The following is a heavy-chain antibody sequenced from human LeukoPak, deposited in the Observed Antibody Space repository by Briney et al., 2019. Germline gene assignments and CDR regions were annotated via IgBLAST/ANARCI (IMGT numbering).Heavy chain of an antibody. D-gene: IGHD6-13*01. V-gene: IGHV3-74*01. CDR2: INTDGSSA. CDR3: ARDRAASDPDY. CDR1: GFTFSSYW. J-gene: IGHJ4*02. Sequence: GGSLRLSCAASGFTFSSYWMYWVRQAPGKGLMWVSRINTDGSSAAYADSVKGRFTISRDNAKNTLYLQMSGLRAEDTAVYYCARDRAASDPDYWGQGTLVTVSS.